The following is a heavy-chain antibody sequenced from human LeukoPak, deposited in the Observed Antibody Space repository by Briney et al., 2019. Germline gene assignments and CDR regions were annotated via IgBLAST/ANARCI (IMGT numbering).Heavy chain of an antibody. V-gene: IGHV3-48*03. Sequence: GGSLRLSCAASGFTFSSYEMNWVRQAPGKGPEWVSYISTSGSTIYYADSVKGRFTISRDNAKNSLYLQMNSLRAEDTAAYYCARGRDYGSGTHDYWGQGTLVTVSS. D-gene: IGHD3-10*01. CDR3: ARGRDYGSGTHDY. CDR1: GFTFSSYE. J-gene: IGHJ4*02. CDR2: ISTSGSTI.